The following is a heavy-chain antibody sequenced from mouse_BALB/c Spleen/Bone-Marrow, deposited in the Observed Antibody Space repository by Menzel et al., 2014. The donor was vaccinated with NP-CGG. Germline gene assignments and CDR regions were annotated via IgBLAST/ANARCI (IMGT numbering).Heavy chain of an antibody. V-gene: IGHV1S81*02. CDR2: INPSNGGT. J-gene: IGHJ3*01. D-gene: IGHD2-1*01. Sequence: LVESGAELVKPGASVKLSCKASGYTFTSYYMYWVKQRPGQGLEWIGEINPSNGGTNFNEKFKNKATLTVDKSSSTAYMQLSSLIFEDSAVYYCTRSNGNWFAYWGQGTLATVSA. CDR3: TRSNGNWFAY. CDR1: GYTFTSYY.